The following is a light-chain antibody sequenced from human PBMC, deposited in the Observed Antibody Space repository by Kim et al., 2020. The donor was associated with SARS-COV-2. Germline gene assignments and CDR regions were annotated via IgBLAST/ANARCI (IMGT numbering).Light chain of an antibody. Sequence: SSDLTQDPAVSVALGQTVRITCQGDSLRSYYASWYQQKPGQAPVLVIYGKNNRPSGIPDRFSGSSSGNTASLTITGAQAEDEADYYCNSRDSSGNRVVFG. J-gene: IGLJ2*01. CDR2: GKN. CDR1: SLRSYY. CDR3: NSRDSSGNRVV. V-gene: IGLV3-19*01.